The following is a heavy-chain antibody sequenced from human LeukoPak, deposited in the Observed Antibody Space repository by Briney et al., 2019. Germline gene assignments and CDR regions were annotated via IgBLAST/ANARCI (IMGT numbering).Heavy chain of an antibody. CDR1: GGSFSGYY. D-gene: IGHD3-3*01. V-gene: IGHV4-34*01. Sequence: SETLSLTCAVYGGSFSGYYWSWIRQPPGKGLEWIGEINHSGSTNYSPSLKSRVTISVDTSKNQFSLKLSSVTAADTAVYYCARNRRGIFGVVKYYFDYWGQGTLVTVSS. CDR3: ARNRRGIFGVVKYYFDY. J-gene: IGHJ4*02. CDR2: INHSGST.